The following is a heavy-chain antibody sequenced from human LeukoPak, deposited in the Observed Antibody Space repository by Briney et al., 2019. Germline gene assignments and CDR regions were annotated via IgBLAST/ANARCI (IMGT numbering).Heavy chain of an antibody. CDR1: GYSINSEDY. CDR2: CYHRGS. D-gene: IGHD6-13*01. CDR3: ARAAAPTYFFDY. Sequence: SETLSLTCTVSGYSINSEDYWGWIRQTPGKGLEWIGSCYHRGSYYNPSLKSRITLLLDMSKNQFSLKLSSVTAADTAVFYCARAAAPTYFFDYWGQGTLVTVSS. V-gene: IGHV4-38-2*02. J-gene: IGHJ4*02.